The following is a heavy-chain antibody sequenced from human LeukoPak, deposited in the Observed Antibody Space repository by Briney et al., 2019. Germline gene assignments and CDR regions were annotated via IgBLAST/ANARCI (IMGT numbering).Heavy chain of an antibody. CDR2: IYTSGST. V-gene: IGHV4-61*02. J-gene: IGHJ4*02. CDR3: AREDYDSSGYYYFRYYFDY. Sequence: SQTLPLTCTVSGGSISSGSYYWSWIRQPAGKGLEWIGRIYTSGSTNYNPSLKSRVTISVDTSKNQFSLKLSSVTAADTAVYYCAREDYDSSGYYYFRYYFDYWGQGTLVTVSS. CDR1: GGSISSGSYY. D-gene: IGHD3-22*01.